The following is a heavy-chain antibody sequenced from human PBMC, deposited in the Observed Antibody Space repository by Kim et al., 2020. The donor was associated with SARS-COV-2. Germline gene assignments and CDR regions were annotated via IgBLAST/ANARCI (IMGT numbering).Heavy chain of an antibody. V-gene: IGHV4-59*12. CDR1: GGSISNYY. Sequence: SETLSLTCTVSGGSISNYYWNWIRQPPGKELEWIGYIYLGRPNYNPSLKSRVTISVDTSNNQFSLNLNSVTAAATAVSYCARLTKMVPTGKSWFDPWGQGTVVTVAS. CDR3: ARLTKMVPTGKSWFDP. J-gene: IGHJ5*02. D-gene: IGHD2-2*01. CDR2: IYLGRP.